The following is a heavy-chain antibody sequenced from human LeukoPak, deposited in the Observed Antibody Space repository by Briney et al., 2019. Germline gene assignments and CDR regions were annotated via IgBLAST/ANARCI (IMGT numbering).Heavy chain of an antibody. CDR3: ARHKDDFWSGADYYMDV. Sequence: PSETLSLTCTVSGGSISSAGYYWSWIRQPAGKGLEWIGRIYTSGSTNSNPSLKSRVTISLDTSKNQFSLKLTSVTAEDTAVYYCARHKDDFWSGADYYMDVWGKGTTVTVSS. CDR2: IYTSGST. D-gene: IGHD3-3*01. V-gene: IGHV4-61*02. CDR1: GGSISSAGYY. J-gene: IGHJ6*03.